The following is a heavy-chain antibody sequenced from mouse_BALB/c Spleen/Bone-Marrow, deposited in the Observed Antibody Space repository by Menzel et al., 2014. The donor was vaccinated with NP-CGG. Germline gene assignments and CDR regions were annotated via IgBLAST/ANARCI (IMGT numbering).Heavy chain of an antibody. CDR2: INSNGGST. D-gene: IGHD1-1*01. CDR3: ARDGSSYEGNYFDH. CDR1: GFTFSSYG. V-gene: IGHV5-6-3*01. Sequence: EVQVVESGGGLVQPGGSLKLSCAASGFTFSSYGMSWVRQTPDKRLELVATINSNGGSTYYPDSVKGRFTISRDNAKNTLYLQMSSLKSEDTAMYYCARDGSSYEGNYFDHWGQGTTLTVSS. J-gene: IGHJ2*01.